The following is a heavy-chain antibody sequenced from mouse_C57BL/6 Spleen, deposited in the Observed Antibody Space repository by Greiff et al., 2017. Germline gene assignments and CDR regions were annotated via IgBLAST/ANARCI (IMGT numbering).Heavy chain of an antibody. CDR3: ARPLYDYENFDY. CDR2: IYPRSGNT. V-gene: IGHV1-81*01. J-gene: IGHJ2*01. D-gene: IGHD2-4*01. Sequence: VKLQQPGAELVMPGASVKLSCKASGYTFTSYGISWVKQRTGQGLEWIGEIYPRSGNTYYNEKFKGKATLTADKSSSTAYMELRSLTSEDSAVYFCARPLYDYENFDYWGQGTTLTVSS. CDR1: GYTFTSYG.